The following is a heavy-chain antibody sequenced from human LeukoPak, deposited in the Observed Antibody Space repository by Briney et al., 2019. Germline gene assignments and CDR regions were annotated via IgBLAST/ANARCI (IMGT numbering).Heavy chain of an antibody. Sequence: SETLSLTCAVYGGSFSGYYWSWIRQPPGKGLEWIGEINHSGSTNYNPSLKSRVTISVDTSKNQFSLKLSSVTAADTAVYYCARDPYGFDYWGQGTLVTVSS. V-gene: IGHV4-34*01. D-gene: IGHD3-10*01. J-gene: IGHJ4*02. CDR1: GGSFSGYY. CDR2: INHSGST. CDR3: ARDPYGFDY.